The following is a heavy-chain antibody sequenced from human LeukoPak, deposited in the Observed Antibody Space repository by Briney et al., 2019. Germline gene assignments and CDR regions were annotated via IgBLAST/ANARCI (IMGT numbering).Heavy chain of an antibody. CDR2: ISGSGGST. CDR1: GFTFSRYA. Sequence: GGSLRLSCAASGFTFSRYAMSWVRQAPGKGLEWVSAISGSGGSTYYADSVKGRFTISRDNSKNTLYLQMNSLRAEDTAVYYCAKVLYYDFWSGYSYYFDYWGQGTLVTVSS. J-gene: IGHJ4*02. D-gene: IGHD3-3*01. CDR3: AKVLYYDFWSGYSYYFDY. V-gene: IGHV3-23*01.